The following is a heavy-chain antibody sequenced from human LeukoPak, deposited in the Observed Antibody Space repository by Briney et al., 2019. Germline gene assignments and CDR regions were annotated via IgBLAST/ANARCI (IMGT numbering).Heavy chain of an antibody. D-gene: IGHD2-2*01. Sequence: GSLRLSCTTSGFTFGDYAMSWFRQAPGKGLEWIGEINHSGSTNYNPSLKSRVTISVDTSKNQFSLKLSSVTAADTGVYYCARGQYRRDYWGQGTLVTVSS. V-gene: IGHV4-34*01. CDR1: GFTFGDYA. CDR3: ARGQYRRDY. J-gene: IGHJ4*02. CDR2: INHSGST.